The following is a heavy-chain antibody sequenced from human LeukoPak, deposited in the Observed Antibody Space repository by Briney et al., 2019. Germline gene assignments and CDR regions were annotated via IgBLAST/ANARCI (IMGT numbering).Heavy chain of an antibody. J-gene: IGHJ4*02. CDR3: ARVGHIAAAGTYDY. D-gene: IGHD6-13*01. Sequence: KPSETLSLTCTVSGGSVSGYYWSWIRQPPGKGLEWIGCIYSSGSTTYNPSLRSRVIISVDTSKNQFSLKLSSVTAADTAVYYCARVGHIAAAGTYDYWGQGTLVTVSS. CDR2: IYSSGST. V-gene: IGHV4-4*08. CDR1: GGSVSGYY.